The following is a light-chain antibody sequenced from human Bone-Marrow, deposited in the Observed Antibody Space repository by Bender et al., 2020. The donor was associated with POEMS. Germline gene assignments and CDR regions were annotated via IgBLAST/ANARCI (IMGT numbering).Light chain of an antibody. Sequence: QSVVTQPPSLSEAPRQRVTISCSGSSSNFVNKFVYWYQQLPGEAPKLLIYYDDLLTPGVSDRFSASKSGTSASLAISELQSEDEALYYCLAWDDSLSGWVFGGGTKLTVL. V-gene: IGLV1-36*01. CDR2: YDD. J-gene: IGLJ3*02. CDR1: SSNFVNKF. CDR3: LAWDDSLSGWV.